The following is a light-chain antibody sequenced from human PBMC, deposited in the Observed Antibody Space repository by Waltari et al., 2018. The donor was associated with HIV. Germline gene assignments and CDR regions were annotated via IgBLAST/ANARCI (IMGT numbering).Light chain of an antibody. CDR2: FNN. V-gene: IGLV1-44*01. CDR3: AARDDSLHGVV. Sequence: QSVLTQPPSASGTPGQRVTIPCSGGSSHVGSHNLHLYSQLPGETPKLLIYFNNQRPAGVPDRFSGSKSGTSASLAISGLQSGDEADYYCAARDDSLHGVVFGGGTKVTV. J-gene: IGLJ3*02. CDR1: SSHVGSHN.